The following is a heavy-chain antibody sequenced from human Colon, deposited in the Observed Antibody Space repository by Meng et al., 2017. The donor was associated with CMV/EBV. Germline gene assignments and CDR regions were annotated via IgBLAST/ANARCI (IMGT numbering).Heavy chain of an antibody. CDR3: AKWQAY. CDR2: ISGSGDNT. Sequence: GALRRSCASSGCTFGTYAMTWGRQAPGKRLGWVSAISGSGDNTYYADSVKGRFTISRDNSKNTLYLQMNSLRAEDTAVYYCAKWQAYWGQGTLVTVSS. J-gene: IGHJ4*02. V-gene: IGHV3-23*01. CDR1: GCTFGTYA.